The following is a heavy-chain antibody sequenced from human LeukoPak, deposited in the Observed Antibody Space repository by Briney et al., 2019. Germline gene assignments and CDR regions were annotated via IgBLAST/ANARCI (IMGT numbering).Heavy chain of an antibody. Sequence: GGSLRLSCAASGFTFSNYDMHWVRQATGKGLELVSAIGVAANTFYSGSVKGRFTISRENAKNSLYLLMSSLRAEDTAMYYCARQNTPHGNFDYWGQGTLVTVSS. D-gene: IGHD1-26*01. V-gene: IGHV3-13*01. CDR1: GFTFSNYD. CDR3: ARQNTPHGNFDY. CDR2: IGVAANT. J-gene: IGHJ4*02.